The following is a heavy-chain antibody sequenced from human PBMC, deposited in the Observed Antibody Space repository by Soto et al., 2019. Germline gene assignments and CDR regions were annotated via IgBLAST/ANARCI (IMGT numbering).Heavy chain of an antibody. D-gene: IGHD1-26*01. CDR2: ISYDGSNK. Sequence: VQLVASGGGLVQPGGSLRLSCAASGFTFSGDWMHWVRQAPGKGLVWVAVISYDGSNKYYADSVKGRFTISRDNSKNTLYLQMNSLRAEDTAVYYCARMGSSYGANWFDPWGQGTLVTVSS. CDR3: ARMGSSYGANWFDP. J-gene: IGHJ5*02. CDR1: GFTFSGDW. V-gene: IGHV3-30-3*01.